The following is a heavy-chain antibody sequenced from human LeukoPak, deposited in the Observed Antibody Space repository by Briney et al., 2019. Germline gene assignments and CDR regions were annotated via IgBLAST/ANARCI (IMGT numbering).Heavy chain of an antibody. D-gene: IGHD1-26*01. V-gene: IGHV3-23*01. J-gene: IGHJ4*02. CDR2: ISNNGGYT. CDR3: TRVRGSFEELDY. Sequence: GGSLRLSCAASGFTFSSSAMSWVRQAPGKGLEWVSAISNNGGYTYYADSVQGRFTISRDNAKNSLFLQMDSLRAEDTAMYYCTRVRGSFEELDYWGQGTLVTVSP. CDR1: GFTFSSSA.